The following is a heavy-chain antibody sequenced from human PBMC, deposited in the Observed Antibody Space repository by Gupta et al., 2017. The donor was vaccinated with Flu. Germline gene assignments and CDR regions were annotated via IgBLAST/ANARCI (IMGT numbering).Heavy chain of an antibody. D-gene: IGHD6-6*01. CDR3: ARAILASRPVGSNNYYYYQLDV. Sequence: RQAPGQGLDWMGGIIPIFGTTNYAQRFLGRVTFAADDSATTGYMELSSLRSDDTAVYYCARAILASRPVGSNNYYYYQLDVWGQGTTVTVSS. J-gene: IGHJ6*02. V-gene: IGHV1-69*01. CDR2: IIPIFGTT.